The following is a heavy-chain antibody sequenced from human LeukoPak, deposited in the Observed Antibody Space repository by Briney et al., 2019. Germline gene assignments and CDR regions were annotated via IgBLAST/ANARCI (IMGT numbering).Heavy chain of an antibody. V-gene: IGHV3-23*01. CDR3: AKYSRYDYVGQIDY. Sequence: HPGGSRRLSCAASGFTFSNYAMNWVRQAPGKGLEWVSGVSDSGTMTYYARSVKGRFTISRDNSKNTLYLQMNSLRAEDTAIYYCAKYSRYDYVGQIDYWGQGTLVTVSS. CDR1: GFTFSNYA. CDR2: VSDSGTMT. J-gene: IGHJ4*02. D-gene: IGHD4-17*01.